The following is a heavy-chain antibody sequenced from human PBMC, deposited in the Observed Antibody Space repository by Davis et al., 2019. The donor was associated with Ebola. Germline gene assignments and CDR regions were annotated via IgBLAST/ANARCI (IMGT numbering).Heavy chain of an antibody. Sequence: ASVKVSCKASGYTFSSYYIHWVRQAPGQGLEWMGLINQSGGSTNYAQKFQGRVTMTRDTSTNTVYMDLSSLTSEDTAVYYCVREGSGWYVDNWFDPWGQGTLVTVSS. CDR1: GYTFSSYY. J-gene: IGHJ5*02. V-gene: IGHV1-46*01. CDR3: VREGSGWYVDNWFDP. D-gene: IGHD6-19*01. CDR2: INQSGGST.